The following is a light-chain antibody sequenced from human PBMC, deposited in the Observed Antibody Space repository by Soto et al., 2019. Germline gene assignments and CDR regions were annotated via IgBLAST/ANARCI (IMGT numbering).Light chain of an antibody. V-gene: IGKV3-11*01. CDR3: QQRSNSPQS. CDR1: QSVSSY. J-gene: IGKJ2*01. Sequence: EIVLTQSPATLSLSPGERATLSCRASQSVSSYLAWYQQKPGQAPRLLIYDASNRATGIPARFSGSGSGTECTLTISSLEPEDFAVYYCQQRSNSPQSFGQGTKLEIK. CDR2: DAS.